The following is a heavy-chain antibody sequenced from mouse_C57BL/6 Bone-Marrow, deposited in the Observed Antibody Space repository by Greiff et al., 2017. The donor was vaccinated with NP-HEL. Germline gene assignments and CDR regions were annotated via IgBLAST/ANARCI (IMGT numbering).Heavy chain of an antibody. CDR3: ARSYGYPYYFDY. CDR2: INYDGSST. J-gene: IGHJ2*01. D-gene: IGHD2-2*01. CDR1: GFTFSDYY. Sequence: EVHLVESEGGLVQPGRSMKLSCTASGFTFSDYYMAWVRQVPEKGLEWVANINYDGSSTYYLDSLKSRFIISRDNAKNILYLQMSSLKSEDTATYYCARSYGYPYYFDYWGQGTTLTVSS. V-gene: IGHV5-16*01.